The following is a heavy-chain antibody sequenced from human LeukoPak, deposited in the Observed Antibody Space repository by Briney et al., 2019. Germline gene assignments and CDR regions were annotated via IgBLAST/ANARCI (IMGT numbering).Heavy chain of an antibody. CDR1: GGSISSSSYY. CDR3: ARDQTTVTTFKDRYYYYYGMDV. J-gene: IGHJ6*02. V-gene: IGHV4-39*07. CDR2: IYYSGST. D-gene: IGHD4-17*01. Sequence: PSETLSLTCTVSGGSISSSSYYWGWIRQPPGKGLEWIGSIYYSGSTYYNPSLKSRVTISVDTSKNQFSLKLSSVTAADTAVYYCARDQTTVTTFKDRYYYYYGMDVWGQGTTVTVSS.